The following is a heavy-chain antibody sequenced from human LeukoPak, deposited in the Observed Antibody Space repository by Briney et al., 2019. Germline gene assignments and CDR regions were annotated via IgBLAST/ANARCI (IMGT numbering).Heavy chain of an antibody. D-gene: IGHD5-18*01. Sequence: GGSLRLSCAASGFTFSSHAMSWVRQAPGKGLEWVSAISSSSDHIYYADSVQGRFTISRDNSRNTLYLQMNSLRAEDTALYYCANFVDTSMGGNDYWGQGTLVTVSS. CDR1: GFTFSSHA. V-gene: IGHV3-23*01. CDR2: ISSSSDHI. CDR3: ANFVDTSMGGNDY. J-gene: IGHJ4*02.